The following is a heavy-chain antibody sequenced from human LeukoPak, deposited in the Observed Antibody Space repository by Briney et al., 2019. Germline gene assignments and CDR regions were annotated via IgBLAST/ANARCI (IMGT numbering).Heavy chain of an antibody. CDR2: IIPIFGTA. D-gene: IGHD2-15*01. J-gene: IGHJ3*02. V-gene: IGHV1-69*13. Sequence: WASVKVSCKASGGTFSSYAISWVRQAPGQGLEWMGGIIPIFGTANYAQKFQGRVTITADESTSTAYMELSSLRSEDTAVYYCARTRTPIDLGYCSGGSCYGDAFDIWGQGTMVTVSS. CDR1: GGTFSSYA. CDR3: ARTRTPIDLGYCSGGSCYGDAFDI.